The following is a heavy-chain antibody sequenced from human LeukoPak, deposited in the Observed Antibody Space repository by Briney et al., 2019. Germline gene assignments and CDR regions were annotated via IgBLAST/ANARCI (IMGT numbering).Heavy chain of an antibody. Sequence: SVKVSCKASGGTFSSYAISWVRQAPGQGLEWMGRIIPIFGIANYAQKFQGRVTITADKSTSTAYMELSSLRSEDTAVYYCARERRDGGFQYYYYYGMDVWGQGTTVTVSS. D-gene: IGHD3-16*01. CDR2: IIPIFGIA. CDR3: ARERRDGGFQYYYYYGMDV. V-gene: IGHV1-69*04. J-gene: IGHJ6*02. CDR1: GGTFSSYA.